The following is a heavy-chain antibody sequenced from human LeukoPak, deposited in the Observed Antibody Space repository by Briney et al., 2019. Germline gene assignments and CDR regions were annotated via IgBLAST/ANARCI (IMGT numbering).Heavy chain of an antibody. V-gene: IGHV3-21*01. CDR1: GFTFSSYT. J-gene: IGHJ4*02. Sequence: GGSLRLSCAASGFTFSSYTKTWVRQAPGKGLEWVSSISGGSSYIYYADSVKGRFTISRDNAKNSLYLQMNSLGAGDTAVYYCARDTITGSTLRVYWGQGTLVTVSS. CDR2: ISGGSSYI. CDR3: ARDTITGSTLRVY. D-gene: IGHD1-7*01.